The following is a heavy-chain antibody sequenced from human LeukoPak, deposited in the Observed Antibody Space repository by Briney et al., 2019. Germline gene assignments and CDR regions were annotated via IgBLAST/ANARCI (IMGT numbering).Heavy chain of an antibody. CDR1: GFTVSSNY. D-gene: IGHD3-22*01. CDR2: IYSGGST. Sequence: GGSLRLSCAASGFTVSSNYMSWVRQAPGKGLEWVSVIYSGGSTYYADSVKGRFTISRDNSKNTLDLQMNSLRAEDTAVYYCAREPGVYYDSSGYIIKGLWAFDIWGQGTMVTVSS. CDR3: AREPGVYYDSSGYIIKGLWAFDI. J-gene: IGHJ3*02. V-gene: IGHV3-53*01.